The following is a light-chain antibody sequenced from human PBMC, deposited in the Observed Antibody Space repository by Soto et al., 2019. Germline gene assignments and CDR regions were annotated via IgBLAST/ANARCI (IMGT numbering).Light chain of an antibody. Sequence: QSALTQPDSVSGSPGQSITISCTGTSSDVGGYNYVSWYQQHPGKAPKLMIYDVSNRPSGVSNRFSGSKSGNTASLTISGLQAEDEADYCCSSYTSSSTDVFGTGTKVTVL. V-gene: IGLV2-14*01. CDR3: SSYTSSSTDV. J-gene: IGLJ1*01. CDR2: DVS. CDR1: SSDVGGYNY.